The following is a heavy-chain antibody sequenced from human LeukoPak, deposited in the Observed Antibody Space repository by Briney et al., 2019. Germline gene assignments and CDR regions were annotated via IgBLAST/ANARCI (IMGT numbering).Heavy chain of an antibody. J-gene: IGHJ4*02. CDR3: ARDGADYGFDY. CDR2: ISYDGSNK. V-gene: IGHV3-30*04. Sequence: AGGSLRLSCAASGFTFSSYAMHWVRQAPGKGLEWVAVISYDGSNKYYADSVKGRFTISRDNSKNTLYLQMNSLRAEDTAVYYCARDGADYGFDYWGQGTLVTVSS. D-gene: IGHD4-17*01. CDR1: GFTFSSYA.